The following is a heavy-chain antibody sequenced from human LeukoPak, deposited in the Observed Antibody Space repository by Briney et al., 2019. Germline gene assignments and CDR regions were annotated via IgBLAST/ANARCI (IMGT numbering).Heavy chain of an antibody. CDR1: GFTFSDYY. CDR3: ARDLAAAGSDAFDI. D-gene: IGHD6-13*01. V-gene: IGHV3-11*01. J-gene: IGHJ3*02. CDR2: ISSSGSTI. Sequence: GGSLRLSCAASGFTFSDYYMSWIRQAPGKGLEWVSYISSSGSTIYYADSVKGRFTISRDNAKNSLYLQMNSLRAEDTAVYYCARDLAAAGSDAFDIWGQGTMVTVSS.